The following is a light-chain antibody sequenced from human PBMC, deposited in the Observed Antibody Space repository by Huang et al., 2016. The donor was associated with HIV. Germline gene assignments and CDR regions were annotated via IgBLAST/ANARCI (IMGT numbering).Light chain of an antibody. CDR3: QQTYSTPPT. CDR1: PTINNY. Sequence: DIQMTQSPSSLSASVGDRITITFRASPTINNYLNGYQHKPGKAPKLLIYAASSLQSGVPSRFTGSGSGTDFTLTISSLQPEDFATYYCQQTYSTPPTFGHGTKLKI. J-gene: IGKJ2*01. CDR2: AAS. V-gene: IGKV1-39*01.